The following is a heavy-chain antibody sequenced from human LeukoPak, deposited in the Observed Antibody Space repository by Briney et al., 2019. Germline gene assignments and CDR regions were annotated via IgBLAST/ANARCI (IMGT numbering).Heavy chain of an antibody. Sequence: SETLSLTCTVSGYSLSSGFFCDWIRQSPGKGLEWIGRIYTSGSTNYNPSLKSRVTISVDTSKNQFSLKLSSVTAADTAVYYCARGPSDAGSFPYFDYWGQGTLVTVSS. CDR3: ARGPSDAGSFPYFDY. CDR1: GYSLSSGFF. CDR2: IYTSGST. J-gene: IGHJ4*02. D-gene: IGHD3-16*02. V-gene: IGHV4-38-2*02.